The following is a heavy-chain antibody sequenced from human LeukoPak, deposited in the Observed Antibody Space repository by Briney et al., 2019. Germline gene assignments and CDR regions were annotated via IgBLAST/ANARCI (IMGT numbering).Heavy chain of an antibody. D-gene: IGHD5-24*01. CDR3: ARGGKGNADGYNQALDY. CDR1: GYTFINYY. V-gene: IGHV1-46*01. CDR2: INPSGGST. J-gene: IGHJ4*02. Sequence: ASVKVSCEASGYTFINYYIHWVRQAPGQGLEWMGIINPSGGSTTYAQKFQGRVTMTGDTSTSTVYMELSSLRSDDTAVYYCARGGKGNADGYNQALDYWGQGTLVTVSS.